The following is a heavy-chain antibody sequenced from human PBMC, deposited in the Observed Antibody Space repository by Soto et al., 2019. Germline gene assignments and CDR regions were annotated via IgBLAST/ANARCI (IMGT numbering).Heavy chain of an antibody. D-gene: IGHD4-17*01. CDR2: IFSDNER. J-gene: IGHJ6*02. V-gene: IGHV2-26*01. CDR3: ARMNVDSYQFYYAMDV. Sequence: SGPTLVNPTETLTLTCSVSGFSLTTGKMGVSWIRHPPGKALEWPAHIFSDNERSYSTSLQVRLTISKDTSGSQVVLSMTNVDPLDTATYYGARMNVDSYQFYYAMDVGGQGTTVPVSS. CDR1: GFSLTTGKMG.